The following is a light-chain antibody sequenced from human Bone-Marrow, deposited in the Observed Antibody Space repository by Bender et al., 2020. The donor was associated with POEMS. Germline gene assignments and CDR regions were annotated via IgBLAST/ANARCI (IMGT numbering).Light chain of an antibody. CDR3: SSYTSSSTLWV. J-gene: IGLJ3*02. V-gene: IGLV2-14*03. Sequence: QSALTQPRSVSGSPGQSVTISCTGSSSDVGGYKYVSWYRQHPGTAPQLLIYDVSDRPSGVSNRFSGSKSGNTASLTISGLQAEDEGDYYCSSYTSSSTLWVFGGGTKLTVL. CDR1: SSDVGGYKY. CDR2: DVS.